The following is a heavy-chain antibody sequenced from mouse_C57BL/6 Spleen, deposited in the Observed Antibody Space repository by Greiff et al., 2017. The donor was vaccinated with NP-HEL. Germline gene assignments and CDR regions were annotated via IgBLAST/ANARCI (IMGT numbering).Heavy chain of an antibody. CDR3: ARGEKGNAMDY. CDR1: GFTFSDYG. J-gene: IGHJ4*01. V-gene: IGHV5-15*01. CDR2: ISHLAYSI. Sequence: EVQRVESGGGLVQPGGSLKLSCAASGFTFSDYGMTWVRQAPRQGPEWVAFISHLAYSIYYADTVTGRVTISRENAKNTLYLEMMSLRSEDTAMYYCARGEKGNAMDYWGQGTSVTVSS.